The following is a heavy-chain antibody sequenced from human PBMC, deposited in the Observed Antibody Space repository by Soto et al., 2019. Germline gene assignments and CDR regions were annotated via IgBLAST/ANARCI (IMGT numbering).Heavy chain of an antibody. V-gene: IGHV3-49*03. D-gene: IGHD2-2*01. CDR3: TRARGLGYCSSTSCYNRFDY. J-gene: IGHJ4*02. CDR1: GFTFGDYA. CDR2: IRSKAYGGTT. Sequence: GGSLRLSCTASGFTFGDYAMSWFRQAPGKWLEWVGFIRSKAYGGTTEYAASVKGRFTISRDDSKSIAYLQMNSLKTEDTAVYYCTRARGLGYCSSTSCYNRFDYWGQGTLVTVSS.